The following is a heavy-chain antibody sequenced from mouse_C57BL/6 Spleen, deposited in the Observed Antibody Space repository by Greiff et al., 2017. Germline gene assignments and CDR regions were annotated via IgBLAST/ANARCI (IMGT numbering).Heavy chain of an antibody. CDR3: AHDGYGYFDY. CDR2: IYPGDGDT. V-gene: IGHV1-82*01. J-gene: IGHJ2*01. D-gene: IGHD2-3*01. CDR1: GYAFSSSW. Sequence: QVQLQQSGPELVKPGASVKISCKASGYAFSSSWMNWVKQRPGKGLEWIGRIYPGDGDTNYNGKFKGKATLTAENSSSTAYMQLSSLTSEDSAVYFCAHDGYGYFDYWGQGTTLTVSS.